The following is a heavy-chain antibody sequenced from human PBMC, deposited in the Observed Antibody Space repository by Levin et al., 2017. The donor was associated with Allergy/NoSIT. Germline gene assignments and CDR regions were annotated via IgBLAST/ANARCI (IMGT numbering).Heavy chain of an antibody. V-gene: IGHV3-11*05. J-gene: IGHJ2*01. CDR3: ARDGVLLWFGDQEPNDFDL. CDR1: GFTFSDYY. D-gene: IGHD3-10*01. Sequence: GESLKISCAASGFTFSDYYMSWIRQAPGKGLEWVSYISSSSSYTNYADSVKGRFTISRDNAKNSLYLQMNSLRAEDTAVYYCARDGVLLWFGDQEPNDFDLWGRGTLVTVSS. CDR2: ISSSSSYT.